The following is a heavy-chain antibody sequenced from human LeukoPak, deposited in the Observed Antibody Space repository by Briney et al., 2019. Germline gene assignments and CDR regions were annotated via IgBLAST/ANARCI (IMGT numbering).Heavy chain of an antibody. CDR3: VTRGTASRLLDS. J-gene: IGHJ4*02. Sequence: PSETLSLTCTVSGGSIRSSYYYWGWIRQPPGKGLEWIGSIYDSGSTYYNPSLKSRVTISVDTSKNQFSLKLNSVTAADTAVYYCVTRGTASRLLDSWGQGTLVTVSS. CDR1: GGSIRSSYYY. D-gene: IGHD1/OR15-1a*01. CDR2: IYDSGST. V-gene: IGHV4-39*01.